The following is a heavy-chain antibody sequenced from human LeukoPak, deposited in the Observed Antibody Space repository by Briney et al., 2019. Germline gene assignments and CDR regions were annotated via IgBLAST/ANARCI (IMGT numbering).Heavy chain of an antibody. J-gene: IGHJ6*02. CDR1: RFTFSSYD. CDR2: IGTAGDT. D-gene: IGHD6-19*01. Sequence: GGSLRLSCAAPRFTFSSYDMHWVRQATGKGLEWVSAIGTAGDTYYPGSVKGRFTISRANAKNSLYLQMNSLRAGDTAVYYCAKALSDSSGWYSGYYYYGMDVWGQGTAVTVSS. V-gene: IGHV3-13*01. CDR3: AKALSDSSGWYSGYYYYGMDV.